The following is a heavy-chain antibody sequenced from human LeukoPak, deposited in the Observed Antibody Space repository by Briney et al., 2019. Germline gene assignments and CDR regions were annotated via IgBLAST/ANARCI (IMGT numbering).Heavy chain of an antibody. CDR2: ISADGSNT. CDR3: AKAPHWHLRPVHFDS. CDR1: GFNFDDSGRQFDA. D-gene: IGHD5-12*01. V-gene: IGHV3-43*02. Sequence: PGGSLRLSCAATGFNFDDSGRQFDAMHWVRQAPGKGLEWVSLISADGSNTYYAGSVEGRFTISRDNNENSLFLQMSSLRPEDTALYYCAKAPHWHLRPVHFDSWGQGTLVAVS. J-gene: IGHJ4*02.